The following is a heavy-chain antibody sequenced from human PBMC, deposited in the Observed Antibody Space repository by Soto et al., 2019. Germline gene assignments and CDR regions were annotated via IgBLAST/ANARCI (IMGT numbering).Heavy chain of an antibody. D-gene: IGHD3-10*01. Sequence: PGGSLRLSCAASGSTFSRFGMHWVRQAPGKGLEWVAVISYDGSNRFHADSVKGRFTISRGNSKNTLYLQMNSLRPEDTAVYYCAKDLYGSETYTYYCGMDVWGQGTTVTVSS. CDR1: GSTFSRFG. V-gene: IGHV3-30*18. J-gene: IGHJ6*02. CDR3: AKDLYGSETYTYYCGMDV. CDR2: ISYDGSNR.